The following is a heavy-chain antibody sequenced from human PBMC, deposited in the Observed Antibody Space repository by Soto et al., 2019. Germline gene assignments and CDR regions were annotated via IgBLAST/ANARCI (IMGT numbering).Heavy chain of an antibody. J-gene: IGHJ6*02. Sequence: PGGSLRLSCAASGFTFSSYAMSWVRQAPGKGLEWVSAISGSGGSTYYADSVKGRFTISRDNSKNTLYLQMNSLRAEDTAVYYCAKPTYSSSWSYYYYGMDVWGQGTTVTVSS. CDR1: GFTFSSYA. CDR2: ISGSGGST. D-gene: IGHD6-13*01. CDR3: AKPTYSSSWSYYYYGMDV. V-gene: IGHV3-23*01.